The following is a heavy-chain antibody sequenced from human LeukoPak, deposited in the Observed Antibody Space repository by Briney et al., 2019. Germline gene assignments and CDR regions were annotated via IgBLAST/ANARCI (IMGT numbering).Heavy chain of an antibody. Sequence: SGGSLRLSCAASGFTFSSYAMSWVRQAPGKGLEWVSAISGSGGSTYYADSVKGRFTISRDNSKNTLYLQMSSLRAEDTAVYYCAKIDCSSTSCPKDYWGQGTLVTVSS. V-gene: IGHV3-23*01. J-gene: IGHJ4*02. CDR2: ISGSGGST. D-gene: IGHD2-2*01. CDR3: AKIDCSSTSCPKDY. CDR1: GFTFSSYA.